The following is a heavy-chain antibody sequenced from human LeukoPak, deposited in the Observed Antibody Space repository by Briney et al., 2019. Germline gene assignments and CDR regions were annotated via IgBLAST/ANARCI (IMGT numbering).Heavy chain of an antibody. D-gene: IGHD3-10*01. CDR3: AKGFLISYFDS. CDR2: ISGSGGGT. V-gene: IGHV3-23*01. J-gene: IGHJ4*02. Sequence: GGSLRLSCAASGFTFSRNAMNWVRQAPGKGLEWVSAISGSGGGTYYADSVKGRFTISRDNSKNTLYLQMNSLRAEDTAVYYCAKGFLISYFDSWGQGTLVTVSS. CDR1: GFTFSRNA.